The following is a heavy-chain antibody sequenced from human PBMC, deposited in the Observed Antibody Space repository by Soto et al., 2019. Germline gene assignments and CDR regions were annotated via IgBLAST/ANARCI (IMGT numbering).Heavy chain of an antibody. D-gene: IGHD3-9*01. CDR3: ARVPIDYDILTGYYHRSYYFDY. J-gene: IGHJ4*02. V-gene: IGHV4-59*01. CDR1: GGSISSYY. Sequence: SETLSLTCTVSGGSISSYYWSWIRQPPGKGLEWIGYIYYSGSTNYNPSLKSRVTISVDTSKNQFSLKLSSVTAADTAVYYCARVPIDYDILTGYYHRSYYFDYWGQGTLVTVSS. CDR2: IYYSGST.